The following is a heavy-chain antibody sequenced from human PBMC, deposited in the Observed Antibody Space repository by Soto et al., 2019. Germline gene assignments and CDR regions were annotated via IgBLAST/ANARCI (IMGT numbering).Heavy chain of an antibody. CDR2: IHHSGRT. Sequence: QMQLQESGPGLVKPSETLSLTCAVSGASISSEQSWSWVRQPPGKGLEWIGEIHHSGRTNNNPSLRNRVTMSIDKSTNQFSLMLSSVTAADTAVYYCARSFDWYAIDQWGQGTLVTVSS. J-gene: IGHJ1*01. D-gene: IGHD3-9*01. V-gene: IGHV4-4*02. CDR1: GASISSEQS. CDR3: ARSFDWYAIDQ.